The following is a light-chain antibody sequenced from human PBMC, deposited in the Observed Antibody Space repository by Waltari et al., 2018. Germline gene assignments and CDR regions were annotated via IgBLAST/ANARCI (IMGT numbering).Light chain of an antibody. CDR3: QNHERLPAT. J-gene: IGKJ1*01. Sequence: VLTQSPGTLSLSPGETATLSCRASQSISKYLVLYQQIPGHAPRLLIYAASTRATGVPDRFSSSGYGTDFTLTISRLEPEDFAVYYCQNHERLPATFGQGTKVEIK. CDR2: AAS. CDR1: QSISKY. V-gene: IGKV3-20*01.